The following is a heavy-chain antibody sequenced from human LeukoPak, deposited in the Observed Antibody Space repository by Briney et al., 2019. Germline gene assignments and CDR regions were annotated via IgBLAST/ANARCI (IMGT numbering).Heavy chain of an antibody. CDR2: IYYSGGT. V-gene: IGHV4-59*01. D-gene: IGHD3-10*01. CDR3: ARDTGDNGSGSIFDY. Sequence: SETLSLTCTVSGGSISSYYWSWIRQPPGKGLEWIGYIYYSGGTNYNPSLKSRVTISVDTSKNQFSLKLSSVTAAATAVYYCARDTGDNGSGSIFDYWGQGTLVTVSS. J-gene: IGHJ4*02. CDR1: GGSISSYY.